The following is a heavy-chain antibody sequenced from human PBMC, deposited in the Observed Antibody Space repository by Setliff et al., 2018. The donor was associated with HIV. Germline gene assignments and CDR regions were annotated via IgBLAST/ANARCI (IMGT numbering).Heavy chain of an antibody. J-gene: IGHJ2*01. CDR1: GYSISSGYY. Sequence: SETLSLTCVVSGYSISSGYYWGWIRQAPGKGLEWIGSVSHSGITFYNPSLKSRVTISVDTSENQFSLNLKSVTAADTAIYFCARGPRPDYSGSGNYGFLDVWGRGTVVTVSS. V-gene: IGHV4-38-2*01. CDR2: VSHSGIT. D-gene: IGHD3-10*01. CDR3: ARGPRPDYSGSGNYGFLDV.